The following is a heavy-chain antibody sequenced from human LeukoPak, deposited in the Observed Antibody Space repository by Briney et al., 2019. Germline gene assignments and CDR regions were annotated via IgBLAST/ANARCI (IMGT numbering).Heavy chain of an antibody. CDR1: GGSISGYY. V-gene: IGHV4-4*07. J-gene: IGHJ4*02. D-gene: IGHD6-13*01. CDR3: ARGGSGSTWSTFDY. CDR2: VYSSGST. Sequence: KPSETLSLTCTVSGGSISGYYWSWIRQPAGKGLEWIGRVYSSGSTNYSPSLKSRVTMSVDTSNNQFSLKLISATAADTAVYYCARGGSGSTWSTFDYWGQGTLVTVSS.